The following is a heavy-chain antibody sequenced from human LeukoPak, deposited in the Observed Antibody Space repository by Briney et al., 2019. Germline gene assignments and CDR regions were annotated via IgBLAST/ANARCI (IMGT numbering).Heavy chain of an antibody. D-gene: IGHD3-10*01. CDR3: ARSWDYYGSGSYPGDWFDP. J-gene: IGHJ5*02. CDR1: GFTFSNYW. V-gene: IGHV3-7*01. CDR2: IKQDGSEK. Sequence: GGSLRLSCAASGFTFSNYWMSWVRQAPGKGLEWVANIKQDGSEKYYVDSVKGRFTISRDNAKNSLYLQMNSLRAEDTAVYYCARSWDYYGSGSYPGDWFDPWGQGTLVTVSS.